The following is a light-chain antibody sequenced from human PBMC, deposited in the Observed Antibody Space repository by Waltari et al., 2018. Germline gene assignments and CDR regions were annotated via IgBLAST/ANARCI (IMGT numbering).Light chain of an antibody. CDR3: QSYDSSLSGSRDVI. CDR2: DYT. CDR1: SSNIGAGYD. V-gene: IGLV1-40*01. J-gene: IGLJ2*01. Sequence: QSVLTQPPSVSGAPGQRVTISCTGSSSNIGAGYDVHWYQQLPGRAPKLLIFDYTNRPSGVPGRFSGSRSGSSASLAITGLQPEDEADYYCQSYDSSLSGSRDVIFGGGTKLTVL.